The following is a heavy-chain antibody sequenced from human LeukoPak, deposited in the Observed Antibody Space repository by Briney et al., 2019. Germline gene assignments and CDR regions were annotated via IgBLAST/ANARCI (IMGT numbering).Heavy chain of an antibody. CDR2: IKSDGSDR. V-gene: IGHV3-74*03. CDR3: ARVPGY. D-gene: IGHD7-27*01. J-gene: IGHJ4*02. Sequence: GGSLRLSCAASGFTFSSDWMHWVRQAPGKGLVWVSCIKSDGSDREYADFVKGRFTISRDNAKNTLYLQMNRLGVEDTAVYYCARVPGYWGQGTLVTVSS. CDR1: GFTFSSDW.